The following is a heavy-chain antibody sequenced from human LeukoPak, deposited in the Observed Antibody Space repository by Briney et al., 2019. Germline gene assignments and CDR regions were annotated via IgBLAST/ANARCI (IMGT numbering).Heavy chain of an antibody. J-gene: IGHJ6*03. V-gene: IGHV4-38-2*02. D-gene: IGHD5-18*01. CDR1: GYSIRSGYY. CDR2: IYHSGNT. CDR3: ARDRGYSYGYVNYYYYMDV. Sequence: SETLSLTCTVSGYSIRSGYYWGWIRQPPGKGLEWIGNIYHSGNTYYNPSLKSRVTISVDTSKNQFSLKVSSVTAADTAVHYCARDRGYSYGYVNYYYYMDVWGKGTTVTVSS.